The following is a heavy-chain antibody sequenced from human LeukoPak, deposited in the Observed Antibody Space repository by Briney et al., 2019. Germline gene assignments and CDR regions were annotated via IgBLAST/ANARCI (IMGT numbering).Heavy chain of an antibody. V-gene: IGHV1-18*01. Sequence: ASVKVSCKASGYTFTSYGISWVRQAPGQGLEWMGWISAYNGNTNYAQKLRGRVTMTTDTSTSTAYMELRSLRSDDTAVYYCAREWDIAAAGTDFDYWGQGTLVTVSS. CDR1: GYTFTSYG. D-gene: IGHD6-13*01. CDR2: ISAYNGNT. CDR3: AREWDIAAAGTDFDY. J-gene: IGHJ4*02.